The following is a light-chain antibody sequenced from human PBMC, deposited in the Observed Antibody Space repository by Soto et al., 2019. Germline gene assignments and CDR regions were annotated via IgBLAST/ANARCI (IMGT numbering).Light chain of an antibody. CDR2: KAS. Sequence: DIQLTQSPSTLSGSVGDRVTSTCRPSQTISSWLAWYQQKPGKAPKLLIYKASTLRSGVPSRFSGSGSGTEFTLTISSLQTDDFATYYCKHYNSYSDAFGQGTKVDIK. J-gene: IGKJ1*01. V-gene: IGKV1-5*03. CDR3: KHYNSYSDA. CDR1: QTISSW.